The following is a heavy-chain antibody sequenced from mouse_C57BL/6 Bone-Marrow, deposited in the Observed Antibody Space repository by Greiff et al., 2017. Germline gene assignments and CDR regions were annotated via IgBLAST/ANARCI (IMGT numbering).Heavy chain of an antibody. J-gene: IGHJ2*01. D-gene: IGHD1-1*01. CDR2: IYPRSGYT. Sequence: QVQLKQSGAELARPGASVKLSCKASGYTFTSYGISWVKQRTGQGLEWIGEIYPRSGYTYYNEKFKGKATLTADKSSSTAYMELRSLTSENSAVYFCARKRVYYGRGDYWGKGTTLTVSS. CDR3: ARKRVYYGRGDY. CDR1: GYTFTSYG. V-gene: IGHV1-81*01.